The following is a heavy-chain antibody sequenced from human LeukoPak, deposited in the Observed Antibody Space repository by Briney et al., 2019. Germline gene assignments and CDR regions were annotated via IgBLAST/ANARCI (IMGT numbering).Heavy chain of an antibody. V-gene: IGHV3-30*18. CDR1: GFTFSSCG. CDR3: AKEIYYGSGSFPDY. Sequence: PGGSLRLSCAASGFTFSSCGMHWVRQVPGKGLEWVAVISYDGSNKYYADSVKGRFTISRDNSKNTVYLQMNSLRAEDTAVYYCAKEIYYGSGSFPDYWGQGTLVTVSS. D-gene: IGHD3-10*01. J-gene: IGHJ4*02. CDR2: ISYDGSNK.